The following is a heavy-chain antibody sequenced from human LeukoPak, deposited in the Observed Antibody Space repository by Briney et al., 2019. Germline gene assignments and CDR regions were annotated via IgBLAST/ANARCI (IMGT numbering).Heavy chain of an antibody. V-gene: IGHV1-18*01. Sequence: ASVKVSCKASGYTFTSYGISWVRQAPGQGLEWMGWISAYNGNTNYAQKLQGRVTMTTDTSTSIAYMELRSLRSDDTAVYYCARDLGSSGTSTNWFDPWGQGTLVTVSS. CDR2: ISAYNGNT. D-gene: IGHD6-6*01. J-gene: IGHJ5*02. CDR3: ARDLGSSGTSTNWFDP. CDR1: GYTFTSYG.